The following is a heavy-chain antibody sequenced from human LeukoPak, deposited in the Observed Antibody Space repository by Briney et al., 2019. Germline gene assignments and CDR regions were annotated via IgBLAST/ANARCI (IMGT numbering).Heavy chain of an antibody. J-gene: IGHJ6*03. V-gene: IGHV4-34*01. Sequence: SETLSLTCAVYGGAFSGYYWSWIRQPPGQGLEWIGEINHSGSTNYNPSLKSRVTISVDTSKNQFSLKLSSVTAADSSVYYCARTSRPRYYYYYMDVWGKGTTVTVSS. CDR3: ARTSRPRYYYYYMDV. D-gene: IGHD6-6*01. CDR1: GGAFSGYY. CDR2: INHSGST.